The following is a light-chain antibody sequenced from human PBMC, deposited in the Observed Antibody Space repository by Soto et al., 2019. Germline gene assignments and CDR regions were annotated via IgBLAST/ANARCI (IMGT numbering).Light chain of an antibody. Sequence: QSVLTQPPSVSGAPGQRVTISCTGSSSNIGAGYDVHWYQQLPGTAPKLLISDNTNRPSGVPDRFSASKSGTSASLAITGLQAEDEADYYCHSYDSILDGFWVFGGGTKLTVL. CDR2: DNT. CDR1: SSNIGAGYD. J-gene: IGLJ3*02. V-gene: IGLV1-40*01. CDR3: HSYDSILDGFWV.